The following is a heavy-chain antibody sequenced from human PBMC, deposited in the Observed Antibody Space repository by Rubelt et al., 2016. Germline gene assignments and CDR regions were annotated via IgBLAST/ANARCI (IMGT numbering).Heavy chain of an antibody. J-gene: IGHJ6*02. Sequence: GLEWVAVISYDGSNKYYADSVKGRFTISRDNSKNTLYLQMNSLRAEDTAVYYCARGETYYYDSRGYYGMDVWGQGTTVTVSS. CDR2: ISYDGSNK. D-gene: IGHD3-22*01. V-gene: IGHV3-30*04. CDR3: ARGETYYYDSRGYYGMDV.